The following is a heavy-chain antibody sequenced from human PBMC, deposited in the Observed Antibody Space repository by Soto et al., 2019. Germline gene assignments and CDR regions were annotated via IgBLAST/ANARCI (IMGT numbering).Heavy chain of an antibody. CDR1: GGSISSYY. CDR3: ARGPGTYPRLIGY. J-gene: IGHJ4*02. Sequence: PSETLSLTCTVSGGSISSYYWSWIRQPPGKGLEWIGYIYYSGSTNYNPSLKSRVTISVDTSKNQFSLKLSSVTAADTAVYYCARGPGTYPRLIGYWGQGTLVTVSS. D-gene: IGHD1-26*01. V-gene: IGHV4-59*01. CDR2: IYYSGST.